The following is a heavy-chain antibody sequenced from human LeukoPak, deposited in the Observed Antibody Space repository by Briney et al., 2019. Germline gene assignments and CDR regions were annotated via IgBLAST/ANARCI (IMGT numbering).Heavy chain of an antibody. J-gene: IGHJ6*02. CDR1: GYIFTSYA. V-gene: IGHV7-4-1*02. Sequence: ASVTVSCKASGYIFTSYAMNWVRQAPGQGLEWMGWINTNTGNPTYAQGFTGRFVFSLDTSVSTAYLQISSLKAEDTAVYYCARDRALDFWSGYPYYYGMDVWGQGTTVTVSS. CDR3: ARDRALDFWSGYPYYYGMDV. CDR2: INTNTGNP. D-gene: IGHD3-3*01.